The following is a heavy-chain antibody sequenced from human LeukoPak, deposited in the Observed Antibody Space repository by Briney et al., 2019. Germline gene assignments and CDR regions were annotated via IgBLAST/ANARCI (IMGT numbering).Heavy chain of an antibody. D-gene: IGHD2-15*01. Sequence: SETLSLTCTVSGASISNYYWSWIRQPPGKGLEWIGYIYYSGSTNYNPSLKSRVTISIDTSKNQFSLKLSSVTAADTAVYYCARLGYCSGGSCYTGPLGYWGQGTLVTVSS. CDR1: GASISNYY. V-gene: IGHV4-59*08. CDR3: ARLGYCSGGSCYTGPLGY. J-gene: IGHJ4*02. CDR2: IYYSGST.